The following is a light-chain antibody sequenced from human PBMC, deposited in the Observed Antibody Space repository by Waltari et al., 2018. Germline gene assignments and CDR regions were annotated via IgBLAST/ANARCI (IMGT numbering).Light chain of an antibody. V-gene: IGKV4-1*01. CDR3: QQFYSTPYT. J-gene: IGKJ2*01. Sequence: DIVMTQSPDSLAVSLGERATINCESSQSILYSSNNKNYLAWYQQKPGQPPKLLISWASTRDSGVPDRVSGSGSGTDFTLSISRLQAEDVAFYYCQQFYSTPYTFGQGTKLEI. CDR2: WAS. CDR1: QSILYSSNNKNY.